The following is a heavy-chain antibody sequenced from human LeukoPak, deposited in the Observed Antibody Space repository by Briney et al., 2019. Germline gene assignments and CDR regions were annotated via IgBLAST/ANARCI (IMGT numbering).Heavy chain of an antibody. J-gene: IGHJ5*02. CDR1: GDSVSSNSAA. Sequence: SQTLSLTCAISGDSVSSNSAARNWIRQSPSRGLEWLGRTYYRSKWYNDYAVSVKGRITINPDTSKNQFSLQLNSVTPEDTAVYYCARNPYCSGGSCYWFDPWGQGTLVTVSS. V-gene: IGHV6-1*01. CDR3: ARNPYCSGGSCYWFDP. CDR2: TYYRSKWYN. D-gene: IGHD2-15*01.